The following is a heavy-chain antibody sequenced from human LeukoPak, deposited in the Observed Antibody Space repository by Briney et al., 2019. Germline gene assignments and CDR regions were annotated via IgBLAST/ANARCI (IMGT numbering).Heavy chain of an antibody. CDR2: ISGSGGST. CDR1: GFTFSSYA. J-gene: IGHJ4*02. CDR3: AKAPTSRHRTLLLWFGV. Sequence: GGSLRLSCAASGFTFSSYAMSWVRQAPGKGLEWVSAISGSGGSTYYADSVKGRFTISRDNSKNTLYLQMNSLRAEDTAVYYCAKAPTSRHRTLLLWFGVWGQGTLVTVSS. V-gene: IGHV3-23*01. D-gene: IGHD3-10*01.